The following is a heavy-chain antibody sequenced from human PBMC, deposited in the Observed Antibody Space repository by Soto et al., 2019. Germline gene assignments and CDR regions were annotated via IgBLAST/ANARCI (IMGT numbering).Heavy chain of an antibody. CDR2: ISSDGSAT. D-gene: IGHD3-16*01. J-gene: IGHJ3*02. Sequence: EVQLVESGGGLVQRGGSLRLSCAASGFTLSSSWMQWVRQAPGKGLEWVSRISSDGSATTYADSVKGRFTVSRDNANKTLYLQMSGLRAEDTAVYYCASGAWGLRAFDIWGQGTMVTVSS. CDR1: GFTLSSSW. CDR3: ASGAWGLRAFDI. V-gene: IGHV3-74*01.